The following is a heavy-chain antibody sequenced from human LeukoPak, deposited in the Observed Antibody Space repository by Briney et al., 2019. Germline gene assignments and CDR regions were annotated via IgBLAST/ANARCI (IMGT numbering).Heavy chain of an antibody. V-gene: IGHV6-1*01. CDR1: GDSVSSDSAA. CDR3: ARGVHSYYFDY. D-gene: IGHD2-15*01. J-gene: IGHJ4*02. Sequence: SQTLSLTCAISGDSVSSDSAAWSWIRQSPSRGLEWLGRTYYRSKWYNDYAISVKSRITINPDTSKNQFFLQLNSVTPEDAAVYYCARGVHSYYFDYWGQGTLVTVSS. CDR2: TYYRSKWYN.